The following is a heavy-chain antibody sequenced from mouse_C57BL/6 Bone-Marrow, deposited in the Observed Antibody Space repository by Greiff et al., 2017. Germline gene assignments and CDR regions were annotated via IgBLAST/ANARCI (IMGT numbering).Heavy chain of an antibody. V-gene: IGHV5-17*01. CDR2: ISSGSSTI. D-gene: IGHD2-3*01. CDR1: GFTFSDYG. J-gene: IGHJ3*01. Sequence: EVQLVESGGGLVKPGGSLKLSCAASGFTFSDYGMHWVRQAPEKGLEWVAYISSGSSTIYYADTVKGRFTISRDNAKNTLCLQMTSLRSEDTAMYYCAKHDGFSWFAYWGQGTLVTVSA. CDR3: AKHDGFSWFAY.